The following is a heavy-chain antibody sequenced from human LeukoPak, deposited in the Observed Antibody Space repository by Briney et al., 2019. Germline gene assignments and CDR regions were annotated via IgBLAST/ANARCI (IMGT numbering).Heavy chain of an antibody. J-gene: IGHJ6*03. D-gene: IGHD3-22*01. Sequence: SETLSLTCTVSGGSISSYYWSWIRQPAGKGLEWIGRIYTSGSTNYNPSLKSRVTMSVDTSKNQFSLKPSSVTAADTAVYYCARDRQYYYDSSGYDYYYYYYMDVWGKGTTVTVSS. CDR2: IYTSGST. CDR1: GGSISSYY. V-gene: IGHV4-4*07. CDR3: ARDRQYYYDSSGYDYYYYYYMDV.